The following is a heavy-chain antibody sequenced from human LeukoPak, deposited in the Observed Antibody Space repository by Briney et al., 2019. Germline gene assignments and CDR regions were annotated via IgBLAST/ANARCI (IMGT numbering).Heavy chain of an antibody. CDR1: GGSISSYY. CDR2: IYYSGST. CDR3: ARVERYCSGGSCYGMDV. D-gene: IGHD2-15*01. J-gene: IGHJ6*02. V-gene: IGHV4-59*12. Sequence: SETLSLTCTVSGGSISSYYWSWIRQPPGKGLEWIGYIYYSGSTNYNPSLKSRVTISVDTSKNQFSLKLSSVTAADTAVYYCARVERYCSGGSCYGMDVWGQGTTVTVSS.